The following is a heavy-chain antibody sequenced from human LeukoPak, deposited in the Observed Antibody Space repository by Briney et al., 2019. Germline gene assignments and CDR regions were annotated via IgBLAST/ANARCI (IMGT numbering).Heavy chain of an antibody. D-gene: IGHD2-15*01. CDR1: GYTFTDYY. CDR2: ISPNSGGT. Sequence: ASVKVSCKASGYTFTDYYMHWVRQAPGQGLEWMGWISPNSGGTNYAQKFQGWVAMTRDTSISTAYLELISLRSDATAVYYCARDPGGSCYSCLGYWGQGTLVTVSS. J-gene: IGHJ4*02. V-gene: IGHV1-2*04. CDR3: ARDPGGSCYSCLGY.